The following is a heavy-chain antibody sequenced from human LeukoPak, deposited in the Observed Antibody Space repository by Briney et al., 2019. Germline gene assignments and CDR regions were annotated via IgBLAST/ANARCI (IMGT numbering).Heavy chain of an antibody. J-gene: IGHJ4*02. CDR2: IKSKTDGGTT. CDR1: GFTFTNAW. V-gene: IGHV3-15*01. Sequence: GGSLRLSCAASGFTFTNAWMNWVRQAPGKGLEWVGHIKSKTDGGTTDYAAPVEGRFTISGDDSETTVYLQMNSLKTEDTAVYYCTTGYVSSWYVWGQGTLVSVSS. D-gene: IGHD6-13*01. CDR3: TTGYVSSWYV.